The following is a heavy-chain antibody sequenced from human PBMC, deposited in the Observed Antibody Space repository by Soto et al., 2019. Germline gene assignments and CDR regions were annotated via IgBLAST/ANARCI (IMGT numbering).Heavy chain of an antibody. V-gene: IGHV3-30*03. D-gene: IGHD3-22*01. CDR2: ISYDGSNK. Sequence: QVQLVESGGGVVQPGRSLRLSCAASGFTFSSYGMHWVRQAPGKGLEWVAVISYDGSNKYYADSVKGRFTISRDNSKNTLYLQMNSLRAEDTAVYYCASSSGYGEWRAFDIWGQGTMVTVSS. CDR3: ASSSGYGEWRAFDI. J-gene: IGHJ3*02. CDR1: GFTFSSYG.